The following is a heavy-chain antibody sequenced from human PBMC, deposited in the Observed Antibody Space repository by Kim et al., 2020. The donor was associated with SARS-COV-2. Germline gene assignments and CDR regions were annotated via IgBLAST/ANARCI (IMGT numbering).Heavy chain of an antibody. Sequence: GGSLRLSCAASGFTFSSYGMNWVRQAPGKGLEWVAVISYDGSNKYYADSVKGRFTISRDNSKNTLYLQMISLRAEDTAVYYCAKDHDIMVRGVISAYYG. V-gene: IGHV3-30*18. CDR1: GFTFSSYG. CDR3: AKDHDIMVRGVISAYYG. J-gene: IGHJ6*01. CDR2: ISYDGSNK. D-gene: IGHD3-10*01.